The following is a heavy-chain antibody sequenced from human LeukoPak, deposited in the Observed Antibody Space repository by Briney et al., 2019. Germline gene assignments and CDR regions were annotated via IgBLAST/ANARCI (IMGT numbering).Heavy chain of an antibody. D-gene: IGHD2-21*02. CDR2: ISYDGSNK. CDR3: AKTKGITVVTSFDY. CDR1: GFTFSSYG. V-gene: IGHV3-30*18. Sequence: GGSLRLSCAASGFTFSSYGMHWVRQAPGKGLEWVAVISYDGSNKYYADSVKGRFTISRDNSKNTLYLQMNSLRAEDTAVYYCAKTKGITVVTSFDYWGQGTLVTVSS. J-gene: IGHJ4*02.